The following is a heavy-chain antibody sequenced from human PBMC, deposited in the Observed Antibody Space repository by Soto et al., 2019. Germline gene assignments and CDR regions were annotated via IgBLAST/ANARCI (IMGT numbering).Heavy chain of an antibody. Sequence: GGSLRLSCAASGFTFSSYGMHWVRQAPGKGLEWVALISYDGSNKYYADSVKGRFTISRDNSKNTLYLQMNSLRAEDKAVYYCAKSPEGGGYSDGMGDGGQGTLGTVSA. J-gene: IGHJ4*02. D-gene: IGHD5-18*01. CDR3: AKSPEGGGYSDGMGD. CDR2: ISYDGSNK. CDR1: GFTFSSYG. V-gene: IGHV3-30*18.